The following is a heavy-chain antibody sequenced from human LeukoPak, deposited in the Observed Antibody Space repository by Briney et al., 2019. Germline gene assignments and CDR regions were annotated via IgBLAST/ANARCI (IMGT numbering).Heavy chain of an antibody. CDR2: IDDGGNT. CDR3: ARDEDYSNYFDY. Sequence: SETLSLMCSVYGGSFSDYFWSWIRQPPGKGLEWIGEIDDGGNTNYNPSLMSRVIVSMEKSKKQFSLVMRSVTAADTAVYYCARDEDYSNYFDYWGQGTLVTVSS. CDR1: GGSFSDYF. D-gene: IGHD4-11*01. J-gene: IGHJ4*02. V-gene: IGHV4-34*01.